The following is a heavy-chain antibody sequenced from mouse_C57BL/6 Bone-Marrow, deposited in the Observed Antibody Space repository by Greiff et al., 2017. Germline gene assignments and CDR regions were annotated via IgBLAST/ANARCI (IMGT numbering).Heavy chain of an antibody. Sequence: EVMLVESGGGLVQPGGSLKLSCAASGFTFRDYGMAWVRQAPRKGPEWVAFISNLAYSIYYADTVTGRFTISRENAKNTLYLEMSSLRSEDTAMYYCARVYYSNLGSMDYWGQGTSVTVSS. V-gene: IGHV5-15*04. CDR2: ISNLAYSI. J-gene: IGHJ4*01. CDR3: ARVYYSNLGSMDY. CDR1: GFTFRDYG. D-gene: IGHD2-5*01.